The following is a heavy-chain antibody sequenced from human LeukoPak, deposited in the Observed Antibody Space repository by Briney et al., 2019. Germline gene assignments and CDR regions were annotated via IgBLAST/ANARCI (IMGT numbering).Heavy chain of an antibody. CDR2: IYYCGSI. D-gene: IGHD3-22*01. Sequence: SETLSLTCAVSGYSISSSNWWGWIRQPPGKGLEWIGYIYYCGSIYYNPSLTSHVPMPVDTSKNQFSLKLRAVTAVDTAGYYCARNRRGGDYDSSGYYDYWGQGTLVTVSS. CDR3: ARNRRGGDYDSSGYYDY. J-gene: IGHJ4*02. CDR1: GYSISSSNW. V-gene: IGHV4-28*05.